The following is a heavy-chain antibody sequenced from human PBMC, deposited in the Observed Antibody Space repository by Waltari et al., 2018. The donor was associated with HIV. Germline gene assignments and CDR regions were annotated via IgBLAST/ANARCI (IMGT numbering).Heavy chain of an antibody. V-gene: IGHV1-46*03. D-gene: IGHD6-19*01. CDR3: ARAPKTWVQLASSGWFVV. CDR2: SNPSNGAT. CDR1: GYTFVNYF. J-gene: IGHJ6*01. Sequence: QLVKSGAEVRKPGASVTVSCEASGYTFVNYFLHWVRQAPGQGLEWMGVSNPSNGATTYARKVSLGVSMTTSMSADVVWLEYRGLRADDTAHCICARAPKTWVQLASSGWFVVWGQGTTVVVSS.